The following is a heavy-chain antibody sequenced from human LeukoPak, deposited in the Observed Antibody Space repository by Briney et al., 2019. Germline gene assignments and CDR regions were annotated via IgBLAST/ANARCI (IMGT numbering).Heavy chain of an antibody. Sequence: ASVKVSCKASGYTFTSYGISWVRQAPGQGLEWMGWISAYNGNTNYAQKLQGRVTMTTDTSTSTACMELRSLRSDDTAVYYCARGSPYSSGWYGNQFDYWGQGTLVTVSS. J-gene: IGHJ4*02. CDR3: ARGSPYSSGWYGNQFDY. V-gene: IGHV1-18*01. CDR1: GYTFTSYG. D-gene: IGHD6-19*01. CDR2: ISAYNGNT.